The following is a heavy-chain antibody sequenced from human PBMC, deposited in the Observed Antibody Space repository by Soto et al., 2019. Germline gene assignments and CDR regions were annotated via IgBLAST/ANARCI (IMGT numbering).Heavy chain of an antibody. J-gene: IGHJ1*01. CDR3: AKAKDSSSWYPVYFQH. V-gene: IGHV3-23*01. CDR2: ISGSGGST. CDR1: GFTFSSYA. D-gene: IGHD6-13*01. Sequence: VQLLESGGGLVQPGGSLRLSCAASGFTFSSYAMSWVRQAPGKGLEWVSAISGSGGSTYYADSVKGRFTISRDNSKSTLYLQMNSVRAEDTAVYYCAKAKDSSSWYPVYFQHWGQGTLVTVSS.